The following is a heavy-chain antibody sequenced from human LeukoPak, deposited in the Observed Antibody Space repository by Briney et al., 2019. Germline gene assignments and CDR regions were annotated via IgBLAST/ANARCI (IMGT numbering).Heavy chain of an antibody. V-gene: IGHV4-39*07. CDR1: GGSISSSSYY. J-gene: IGHJ5*02. Sequence: SETLSLTCTVSGGSISSSSYYWGWIRQPPGKGLEWIGSIYYSGSTYYNPSLKSRVTISVDTSKNQFSLKLSSVTAADTAVYYCARRGSYFLWFDPWGQGTLVTVSS. D-gene: IGHD1-26*01. CDR2: IYYSGST. CDR3: ARRGSYFLWFDP.